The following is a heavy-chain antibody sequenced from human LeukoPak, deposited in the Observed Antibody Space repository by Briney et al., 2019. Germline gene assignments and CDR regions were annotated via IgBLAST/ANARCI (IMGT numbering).Heavy chain of an antibody. J-gene: IGHJ4*02. CDR3: ARGSSEQWLGTTNFDY. Sequence: ASVKVSCKASGYTFTSYYMHWVRQAPGQGLEWMGLINPSGGSTSYAQKFQGRVTMTTDTSTSTAYMELRSLRSDDTAVYYCARGSSEQWLGTTNFDYWGQGTLVTVSS. V-gene: IGHV1-46*01. CDR2: INPSGGST. CDR1: GYTFTSYY. D-gene: IGHD6-19*01.